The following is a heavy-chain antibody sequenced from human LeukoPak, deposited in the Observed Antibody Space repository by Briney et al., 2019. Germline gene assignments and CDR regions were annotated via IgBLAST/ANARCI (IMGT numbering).Heavy chain of an antibody. CDR2: IKEDGSEK. V-gene: IGHV3-7*01. Sequence: GGSLRLSCAASGFTFSSFWMSWVRQAPGKGLEWVANIKEDGSEKYYVDSVEGRFTISRDNAKNSLFLQMNSLRTEDTAVYYCARDAVTAYWGQGTLVTVSS. CDR3: ARDAVTAY. D-gene: IGHD1-14*01. J-gene: IGHJ4*02. CDR1: GFTFSSFW.